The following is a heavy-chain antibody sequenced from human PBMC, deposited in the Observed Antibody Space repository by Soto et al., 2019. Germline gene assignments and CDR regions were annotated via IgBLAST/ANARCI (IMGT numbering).Heavy chain of an antibody. Sequence: GESLKISCKASGYSFTNYWIGWVRQMPGKGLEWMGRIDPSDSYTNYSPSFQGHVTISADKSISTAYLQWSSLKASDTAMYYCARISLFCSIPSCYEWVVGGQGTTVTVSS. V-gene: IGHV5-10-1*01. J-gene: IGHJ6*02. D-gene: IGHD2-2*01. CDR3: ARISLFCSIPSCYEWVV. CDR2: IDPSDSYT. CDR1: GYSFTNYW.